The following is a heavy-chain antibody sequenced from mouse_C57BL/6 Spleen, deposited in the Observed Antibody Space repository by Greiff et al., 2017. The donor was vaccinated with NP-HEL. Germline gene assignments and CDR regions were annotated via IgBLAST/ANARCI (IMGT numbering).Heavy chain of an antibody. V-gene: IGHV1-15*01. CDR1: GYTFTDYE. Sequence: QVQLKESGAELVRPGASVTLSCKASGYTFTDYEMHWVKQTPVHGLEWIGAIDPETGGTAYNQKFKGKAILTADKSSSTAYMELRSLTSEDSAVYYCTRSRGGYAMDCWGQGASVTVSS. CDR2: IDPETGGT. CDR3: TRSRGGYAMDC. J-gene: IGHJ4*01.